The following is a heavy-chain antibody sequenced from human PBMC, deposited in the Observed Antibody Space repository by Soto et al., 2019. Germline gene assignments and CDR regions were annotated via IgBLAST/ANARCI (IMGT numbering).Heavy chain of an antibody. CDR2: MFASGIT. V-gene: IGHV4-4*07. CDR3: EAWSSYYTIDV. Sequence: KASETLSLTCSVSGGSISSYSWSWIRQPAGKGLQCIGRMFASGITNYNPSLKSRVTMSFDTSKKQFTLKLTSVTAADTAVYYCEAWSSYYTIDVWGQGTTVTVSS. D-gene: IGHD3-3*01. J-gene: IGHJ6*02. CDR1: GGSISSYS.